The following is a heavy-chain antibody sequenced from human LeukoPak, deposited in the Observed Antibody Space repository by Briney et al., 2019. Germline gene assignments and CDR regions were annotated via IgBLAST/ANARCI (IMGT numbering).Heavy chain of an antibody. CDR3: ARRGVGYINWFDP. CDR1: GYTFTNYW. CDR2: IYPGDSDT. J-gene: IGHJ5*02. V-gene: IGHV5-51*01. Sequence: GESLKISCEASGYTFTNYWIGWLRQMPGKGLEWMGIIYPGDSDTRYSPSFQGQVTISADKSINTSYLQWNSLKAPDTAVYYCARRGVGYINWFDPWGQGTLVTVSS. D-gene: IGHD5-18*01.